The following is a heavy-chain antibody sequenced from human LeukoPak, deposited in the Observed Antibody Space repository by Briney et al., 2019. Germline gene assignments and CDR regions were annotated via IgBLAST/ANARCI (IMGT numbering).Heavy chain of an antibody. CDR1: GYAFTGYY. CDR2: INPNSGGT. Sequence: GASVKVSCKASGYAFTGYYMHWARQAPGQGLEWMGWINPNSGGTNYAQKFQGRVTMTRDTSISTAYMELSRLRSDDTAVYYCARVPGSNWFDPWGQGTLVTVSS. J-gene: IGHJ5*02. CDR3: ARVPGSNWFDP. V-gene: IGHV1-2*02.